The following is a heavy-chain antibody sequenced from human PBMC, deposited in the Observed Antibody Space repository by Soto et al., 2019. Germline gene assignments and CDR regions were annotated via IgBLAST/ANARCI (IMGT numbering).Heavy chain of an antibody. D-gene: IGHD3-16*01. CDR2: IYYSGST. CDR3: ARRYGGNFDY. V-gene: IGHV4-59*01. Sequence: SETLSLTCTVTGCSISSYYWSWIRQPPGKGLEWIGYIYYSGSTNYNPSLKSRVTISVDTSKNQFSLKLSSVTAADTAVYYCARRYGGNFDYWGQGTLVTVS. CDR1: GCSISSYY. J-gene: IGHJ4*02.